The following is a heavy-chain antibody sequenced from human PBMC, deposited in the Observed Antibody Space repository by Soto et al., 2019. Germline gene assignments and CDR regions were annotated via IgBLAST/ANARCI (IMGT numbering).Heavy chain of an antibody. CDR1: GYTLTSYA. D-gene: IGHD3-10*01. Sequence: ASVKVSCKASGYTLTSYAMRWVRQAPGQRLEWMGWINAGNGNTKYSQKFQGRVTITRDTSASTAYMELSSLRSEDTAVYYCARDYGSGSYFRHYYYYYMDVWGKGTTVTVSS. CDR2: INAGNGNT. J-gene: IGHJ6*03. V-gene: IGHV1-3*01. CDR3: ARDYGSGSYFRHYYYYYMDV.